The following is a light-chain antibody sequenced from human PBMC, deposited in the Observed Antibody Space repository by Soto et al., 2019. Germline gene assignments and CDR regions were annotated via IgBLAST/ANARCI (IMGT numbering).Light chain of an antibody. CDR1: QTIRNY. J-gene: IGKJ3*01. Sequence: DFQMTQSPSSLSASVGDRVTITCRSSQTIRNYLNWYQQKPGKAPKLLIYAASSLQSGVPSRFSGSGSGTDFTLTIGSLQPEDFATYYCQQSFSTPFTFGPGTKVDIK. V-gene: IGKV1-39*01. CDR2: AAS. CDR3: QQSFSTPFT.